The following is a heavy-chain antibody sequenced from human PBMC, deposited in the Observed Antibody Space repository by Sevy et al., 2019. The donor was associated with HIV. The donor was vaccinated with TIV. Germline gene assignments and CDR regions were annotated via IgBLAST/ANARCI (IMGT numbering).Heavy chain of an antibody. Sequence: GGSLRLSCAASGFTFSNFLMYWVRQAPGKGLEWVAGISYDGSNKYYEDSVKGRFTISSDNSKNTLYLQMNSLGDEDTAKYYCARDRESSSWLDYWGQGTLVTVSS. CDR1: GFTFSNFL. CDR2: ISYDGSNK. CDR3: ARDRESSSWLDY. J-gene: IGHJ4*02. V-gene: IGHV3-30-3*01. D-gene: IGHD6-13*01.